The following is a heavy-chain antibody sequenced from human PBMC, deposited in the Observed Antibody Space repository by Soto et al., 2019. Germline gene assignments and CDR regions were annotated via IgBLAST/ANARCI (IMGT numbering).Heavy chain of an antibody. CDR2: IYYSGTT. CDR3: ASITAIVPHFDY. J-gene: IGHJ4*02. Sequence: SETLSLTCTVSSASISSSSYTWGWIRQPPGKGLEWIGSIYYSGTTYYNPSLNSRVTVSVDTSKNQFSLKLSSVTAADTAVYYCASITAIVPHFDYWGQGTLVTVSS. CDR1: SASISSSSYT. D-gene: IGHD5-18*01. V-gene: IGHV4-39*07.